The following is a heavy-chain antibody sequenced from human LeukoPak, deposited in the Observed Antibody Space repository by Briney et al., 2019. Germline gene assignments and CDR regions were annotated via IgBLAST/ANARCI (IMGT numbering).Heavy chain of an antibody. CDR2: ITGSGSTI. CDR1: GFSFSSYE. CDR3: AREGRLTGDAFDI. D-gene: IGHD7-27*01. V-gene: IGHV3-48*03. J-gene: IGHJ3*02. Sequence: PGGSLRLSCAASGFSFSSYEMNWVRQAPGKGLEWVSYITGSGSTIYYADSVKGRFTISRDNAKNSLYLQMNSLRAEDTAVYYCAREGRLTGDAFDIWGQGTMVTVSS.